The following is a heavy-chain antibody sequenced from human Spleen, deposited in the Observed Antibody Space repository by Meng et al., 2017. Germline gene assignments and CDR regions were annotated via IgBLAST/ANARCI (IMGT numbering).Heavy chain of an antibody. CDR1: GFTFSRYA. CDR3: VRDMAAFYEFLWGSPDY. D-gene: IGHD3-16*01. Sequence: GESLKISCAASGFTFSRYAMNWVRQAPGKGLEWVAFISYDATNEDYADSVKGRFTISRDNSKNTLYLQMSSLRAEDTALYYRVRDMAAFYEFLWGSPDYWGQGTLVTVSS. CDR2: ISYDATNE. J-gene: IGHJ4*02. V-gene: IGHV3-30*04.